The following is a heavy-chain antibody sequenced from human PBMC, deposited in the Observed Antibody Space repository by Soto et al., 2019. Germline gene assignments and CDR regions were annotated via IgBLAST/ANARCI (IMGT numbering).Heavy chain of an antibody. V-gene: IGHV4-39*01. Sequence: PSETLSLTCTVSGGSISSSSYYWGWIRQPPGRGLEWIGSIYYSGSTYYNPSLKSRVTISVDTSKNQFSLKLSSVTAADTAVYYCARLGCSGGSCYSMGSRALDPWGQGTLVTVSS. CDR2: IYYSGST. J-gene: IGHJ5*02. CDR3: ARLGCSGGSCYSMGSRALDP. D-gene: IGHD2-15*01. CDR1: GGSISSSSYY.